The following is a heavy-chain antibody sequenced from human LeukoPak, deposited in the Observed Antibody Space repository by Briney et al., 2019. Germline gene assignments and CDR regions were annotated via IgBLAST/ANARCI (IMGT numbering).Heavy chain of an antibody. CDR2: IVRNGGGT. CDR3: VRGFRGGPFDY. D-gene: IGHD3-10*01. J-gene: IGHJ4*02. V-gene: IGHV3-20*04. CDR1: GFTFDDYG. Sequence: GRSLRLSCVASGFTFDDYGMSWGRQFAGKGLEWGSGIVRNGGGTGYADSVKGRFTISRDNAENSLYLQMNSLRADDTALYYCVRGFRGGPFDYWGQETLVTVSS.